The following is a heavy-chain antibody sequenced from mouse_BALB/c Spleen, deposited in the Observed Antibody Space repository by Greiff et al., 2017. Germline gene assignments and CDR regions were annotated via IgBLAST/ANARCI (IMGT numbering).Heavy chain of an antibody. D-gene: IGHD1-1*01. CDR1: GFSLTGYG. J-gene: IGHJ3*01. Sequence: VKVTESGPGLVAPSQSLSITCTVSGFSLTGYGVNWVRQPPGKGLEWLGMIWGDGSTDYNSALKSRLSISKDNSKSQVFLKMNSLQTDDTARYYCARDYGSSYAWFAYWGQGTLVTVSA. CDR2: IWGDGST. CDR3: ARDYGSSYAWFAY. V-gene: IGHV2-6-7*01.